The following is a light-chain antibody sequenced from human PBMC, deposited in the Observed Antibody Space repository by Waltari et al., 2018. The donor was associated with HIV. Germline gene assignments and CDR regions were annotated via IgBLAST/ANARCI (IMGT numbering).Light chain of an antibody. CDR2: EVT. CDR3: STHTTSDTLI. CDR1: TSDFGRSNS. J-gene: IGLJ2*01. V-gene: IGLV2-14*03. Sequence: QSALTQPASVSGSPGQSVTISCTGTTSDFGRSNSVSWYQQHPGNVPKVIICEVTSRPSGVPHLSSGSRSGNTASLTISGLQAEDEAVYYCSTHTTSDTLIFGGGTKLTVL.